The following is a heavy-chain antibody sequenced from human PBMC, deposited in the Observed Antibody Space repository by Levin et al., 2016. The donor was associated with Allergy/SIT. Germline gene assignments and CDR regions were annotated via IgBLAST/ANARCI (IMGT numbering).Heavy chain of an antibody. CDR2: INPSGGST. V-gene: IGHV1-46*01. D-gene: IGHD1-26*01. CDR1: GYTFTSYY. J-gene: IGHJ6*02. CDR3: ARGLPKVGARPFHYYYGMDV. Sequence: ASVKVSCKASGYTFTSYYMHWVRQAPGQGLEWMGIINPSGGSTSYAQKFQGRVTMTRDTSTSTVYMELSSLRSEDTAVYYCARGLPKVGARPFHYYYGMDVWGQGTTVTVSS.